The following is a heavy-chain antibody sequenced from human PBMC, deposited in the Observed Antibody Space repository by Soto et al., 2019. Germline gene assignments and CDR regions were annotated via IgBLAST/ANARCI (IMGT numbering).Heavy chain of an antibody. J-gene: IGHJ4*02. CDR3: ATIYYDILTGYSPFDY. CDR1: GFTFSSYG. CDR2: ISYDGSNK. V-gene: IGHV3-30*03. D-gene: IGHD3-9*01. Sequence: GGSLRLSCAASGFTFSSYGMHWVRQAPGKGLEWVAVISYDGSNKYYADSVKGRFTISEDNSKNRLYLQMNSMRAEDTAVYYCATIYYDILTGYSPFDYWGQGTLVTVSS.